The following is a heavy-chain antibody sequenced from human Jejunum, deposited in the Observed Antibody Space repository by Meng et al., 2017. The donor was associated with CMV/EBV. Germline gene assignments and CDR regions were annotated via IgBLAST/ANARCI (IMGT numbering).Heavy chain of an antibody. D-gene: IGHD3-16*01. Sequence: TGSGGSVSSRDSYWSWIRRPPGKEMEWMGYIAYSGSTNYNPSLKSRVTMSLDTSKTQVSLRLNSVTAADTAVYYCAWGPNMFYFDSWAQGTLVTVSS. CDR1: GGSVSSRDSY. V-gene: IGHV4-61*08. CDR3: AWGPNMFYFDS. J-gene: IGHJ4*02. CDR2: IAYSGST.